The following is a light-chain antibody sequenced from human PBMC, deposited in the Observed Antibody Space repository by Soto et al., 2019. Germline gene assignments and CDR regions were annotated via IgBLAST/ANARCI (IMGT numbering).Light chain of an antibody. CDR3: QQATSFPRT. Sequence: IRITQSPSSLSASTGDRVTITCRASQGITSWLAWYQQKPGKAPKLLIYAASTLQTGVPSRFSGSGLGTDFTLTISSLQPEDFATYYCQQATSFPRTFGHGTKVDIK. CDR1: QGITSW. V-gene: IGKV1-12*01. CDR2: AAS. J-gene: IGKJ1*01.